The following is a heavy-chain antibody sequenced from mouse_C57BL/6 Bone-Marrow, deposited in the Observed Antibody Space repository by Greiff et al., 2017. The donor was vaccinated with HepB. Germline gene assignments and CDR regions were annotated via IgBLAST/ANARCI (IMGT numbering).Heavy chain of an antibody. D-gene: IGHD1-1*01. CDR1: GFTFSSYA. CDR2: ISDGGSYT. V-gene: IGHV5-4*01. J-gene: IGHJ2*01. Sequence: EVKLEESGGGLVKPGGSLKLSCAASGFTFSSYAMSWVRQTPEKRLEWVATISDGGSYTYYPDNVKGRFTISRDNAKNNLYLQMSHLKSEDTAMYYCARDNYGTYYFDYWGQGTTLTVSS. CDR3: ARDNYGTYYFDY.